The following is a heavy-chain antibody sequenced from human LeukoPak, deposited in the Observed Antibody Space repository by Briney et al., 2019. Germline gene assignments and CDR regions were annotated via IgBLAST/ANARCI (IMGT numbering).Heavy chain of an antibody. Sequence: GGSLKLSCAASGFTFFSYAMHWVRQAPGKGLEWVAVIPYDGSNKYYVDSVKGRFTISRDNSKNTLYLQMNSLRAEDTAVYYCAKDLSSFTIFGHDHWGQGTLVTVSS. CDR1: GFTFFSYA. CDR3: AKDLSSFTIFGHDH. D-gene: IGHD3-3*01. J-gene: IGHJ5*02. CDR2: IPYDGSNK. V-gene: IGHV3-30*04.